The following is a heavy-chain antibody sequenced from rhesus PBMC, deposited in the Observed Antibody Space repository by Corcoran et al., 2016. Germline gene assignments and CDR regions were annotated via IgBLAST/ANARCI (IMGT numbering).Heavy chain of an antibody. CDR2: IGPVGST. D-gene: IGHD1-14*01. CDR1: GFTFCSFV. J-gene: IGHJ5-2*02. Sequence: EVQLVESGGGLVQPGGALRLSCGSSGFTFCSFVITGVHRAPGKGLEWVSAIGPVGSTYYADAGKGRFTISRDNAKNSLYLQMNSLRAEDTAVYYCARGSTTDFWGRGVRVTVSS. CDR3: ARGSTTDF. V-gene: IGHV3-72*01.